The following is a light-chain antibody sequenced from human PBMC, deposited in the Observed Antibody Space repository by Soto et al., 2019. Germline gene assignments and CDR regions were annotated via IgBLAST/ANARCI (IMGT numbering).Light chain of an antibody. Sequence: DIQMTLSPSTLSASVGDRVTITCRASQSISDWLAWYQQKPGEAPRLLIYRASTLQSGVSSRFRGSGSGTEFTLTISDLQPDDFATYYCQQYHIYSWTFGQGTTVGIK. V-gene: IGKV1-5*03. CDR2: RAS. J-gene: IGKJ1*01. CDR1: QSISDW. CDR3: QQYHIYSWT.